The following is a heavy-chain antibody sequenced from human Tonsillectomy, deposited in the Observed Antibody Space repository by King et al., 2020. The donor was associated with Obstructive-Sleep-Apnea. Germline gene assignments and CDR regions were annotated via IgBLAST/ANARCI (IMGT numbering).Heavy chain of an antibody. D-gene: IGHD3-3*01. Sequence: TLKESGPTLVKPTQTLTLTCTFSGFSLTTSAVGVGWIRQPPGKALEWLALTYWDDDKRYSPSLKSRLTITKDTSKNQVVLTVTNMDPVDTGTYYCAHSPRGYYQALYYFDYWGQGTLVTVSS. CDR2: TYWDDDK. V-gene: IGHV2-5*02. CDR3: AHSPRGYYQALYYFDY. J-gene: IGHJ4*02. CDR1: GFSLTTSAVG.